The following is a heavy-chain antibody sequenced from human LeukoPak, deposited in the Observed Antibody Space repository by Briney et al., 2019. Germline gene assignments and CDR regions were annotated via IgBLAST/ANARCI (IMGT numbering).Heavy chain of an antibody. CDR2: LSSKYET. J-gene: IGHJ3*02. Sequence: GGSLRLSCAASGFIVSRNYMGWVRQAPGKGLEWVSALSSKYETYYANSVKGRFTISRDNSENTLYLQMNALRAEDTALYYCYGIHLGDSFDIWGRGTMVIVFS. CDR1: GFIVSRNY. V-gene: IGHV3-53*01. CDR3: YGIHLGDSFDI. D-gene: IGHD3-16*01.